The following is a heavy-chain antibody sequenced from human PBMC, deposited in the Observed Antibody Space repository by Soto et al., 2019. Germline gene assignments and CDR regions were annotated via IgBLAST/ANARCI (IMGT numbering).Heavy chain of an antibody. J-gene: IGHJ6*02. D-gene: IGHD6-6*01. CDR1: GFPFDDYT. CDR3: AKDRGLAGRLYFYYGMDV. Sequence: PGGSLRLSCAASGFPFDDYTMYWVRQAPGKGLEWVSLISWDGTSTHYAASVKGRFTISRDNSKNSLYLQMNSLRTEDTALYYYAKDRGLAGRLYFYYGMDVWGQGTTDTISS. CDR2: ISWDGTST. V-gene: IGHV3-43*01.